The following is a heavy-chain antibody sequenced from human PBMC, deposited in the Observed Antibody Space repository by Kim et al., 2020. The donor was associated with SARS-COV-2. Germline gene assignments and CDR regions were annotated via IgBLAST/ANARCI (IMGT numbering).Heavy chain of an antibody. CDR3: ANFES. Sequence: SDGSNKYYADSGMGRFTISRDNSKNMLFLQMNSLRAEDTAVYYCANFESWGQGTLVTVSS. J-gene: IGHJ4*02. CDR2: SDGSNK. V-gene: IGHV3-33*06.